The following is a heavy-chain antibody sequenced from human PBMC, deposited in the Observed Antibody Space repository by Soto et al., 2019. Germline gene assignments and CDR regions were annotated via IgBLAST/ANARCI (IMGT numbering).Heavy chain of an antibody. CDR3: ARPRDSSSWYEGTYTDD. V-gene: IGHV3-74*01. Sequence: PGGSLRLSCAASGFTFSSYWMHWVRQAPGKGLVWVSRINSDGSSTSYADSVKGRFTISRDNAKNTLYLQMNSLRAEDTAVYYCARPRDSSSWYEGTYTDDWGQGTLVTVAS. D-gene: IGHD6-13*01. CDR1: GFTFSSYW. CDR2: INSDGSST. J-gene: IGHJ4*02.